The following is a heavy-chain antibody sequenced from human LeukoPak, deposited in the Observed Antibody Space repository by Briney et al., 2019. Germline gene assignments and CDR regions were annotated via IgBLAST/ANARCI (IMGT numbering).Heavy chain of an antibody. CDR2: ISGNGSGT. J-gene: IGHJ3*02. Sequence: GGSLRLSCAASGFTFSNYGMHWVRQVPGRGLVWVSRISGNGSGTNYADSVKGRFTISRDNSKNTLYLQMNSLRAEDTAVYYCARGPAIVGATTGAFDIWGQGTMVTVSS. V-gene: IGHV3-74*01. CDR1: GFTFSNYG. D-gene: IGHD1-26*01. CDR3: ARGPAIVGATTGAFDI.